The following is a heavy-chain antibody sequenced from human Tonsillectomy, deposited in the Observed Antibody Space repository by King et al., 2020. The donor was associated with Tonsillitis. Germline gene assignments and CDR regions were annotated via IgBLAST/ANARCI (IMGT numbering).Heavy chain of an antibody. CDR1: GGSISSVSYY. Sequence: VQLQESGPGLVKPSQTLSLTCNVSGGSISSVSYYWSWIRQPAGKGLEWIGRIYTSGSTNYNPSLKSRVTMSVATSKNQFSLKLSSVTAADTAVYYCARETSYDFWSGYPNWFDPWGQGTLVTVSS. J-gene: IGHJ5*02. V-gene: IGHV4-61*02. CDR3: ARETSYDFWSGYPNWFDP. CDR2: IYTSGST. D-gene: IGHD3-3*01.